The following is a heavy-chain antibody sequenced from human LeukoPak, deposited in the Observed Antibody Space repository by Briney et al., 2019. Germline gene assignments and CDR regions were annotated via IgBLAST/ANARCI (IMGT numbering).Heavy chain of an antibody. V-gene: IGHV3-11*04. CDR3: AKPLWFGELLYYYYYMDV. CDR2: ISSSGSTI. CDR1: GFTFSDYY. Sequence: GGSLRLSCAASGFTFSDYYMSWIRQAPGKGLEWVSYISSSGSTIYYADSVKGRFTISRDNAKNSLYLQMNSLRAEDTAVYYCAKPLWFGELLYYYYYMDVWGKGTTVTISS. J-gene: IGHJ6*03. D-gene: IGHD3-10*01.